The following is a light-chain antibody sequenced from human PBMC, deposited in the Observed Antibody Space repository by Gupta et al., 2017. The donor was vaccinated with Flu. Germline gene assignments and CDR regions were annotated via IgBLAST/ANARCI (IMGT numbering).Light chain of an antibody. CDR1: GSDVGAYNF. CDR2: NVT. V-gene: IGLV2-11*01. Sequence: QSALTQPRSVSGSPGQSVTISCTGTGSDVGAYNFVSWYQHHPDKPPKLMIYNVTKRPSGVPDRFSGSKSGNTASLTISGLQAEDGADYYCCSSAGNYNLIFGGGTKVTVL. CDR3: CSSAGNYNLI. J-gene: IGLJ2*01.